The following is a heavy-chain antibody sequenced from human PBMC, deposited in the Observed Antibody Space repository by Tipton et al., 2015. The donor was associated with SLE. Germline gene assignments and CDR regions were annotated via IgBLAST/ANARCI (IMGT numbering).Heavy chain of an antibody. V-gene: IGHV4-59*11. CDR2: IYYSGST. D-gene: IGHD3-16*01. J-gene: IGHJ4*02. CDR1: GGSISSHY. CDR3: ARYPSRGEPGY. Sequence: LRLSCTVSGGSISSHYWSWIRQPPGKGLEWIGYIYYSGSTNYNPSLKSRVTISVDTSKNQFSLKLSSVTAADTAVYYCARYPSRGEPGYWGQGTLVTVSS.